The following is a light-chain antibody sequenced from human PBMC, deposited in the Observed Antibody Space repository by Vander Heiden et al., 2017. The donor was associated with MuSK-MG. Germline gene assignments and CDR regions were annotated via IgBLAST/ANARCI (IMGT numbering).Light chain of an antibody. CDR1: QTIDTY. J-gene: IGKJ2*01. Sequence: DIQMTQSPPSLSASVGDRVTLTCRASQTIDTYLNWYQQKPGKAPKLLIYAASTLPSGVPSRFRGSGSGTDFTLTISDLQPEDFGIYYCQQSDSNPPFIFGPGTTLEIK. CDR2: AAS. CDR3: QQSDSNPPFI. V-gene: IGKV1-39*01.